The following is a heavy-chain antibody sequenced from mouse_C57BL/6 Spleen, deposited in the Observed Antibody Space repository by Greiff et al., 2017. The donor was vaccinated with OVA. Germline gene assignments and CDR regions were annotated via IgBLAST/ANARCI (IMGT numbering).Heavy chain of an antibody. Sequence: VKLQQPGAELVKPGASVKLSCKASGYTFTSYWMQWVKQRPGQGLEWIGEIDPSDSYTNYNQKFKGKATLTVDTSSSTAYMQLSSLTSEDSAVYYCARQLRLRDAMDYWGQGTSVTVSS. CDR2: IDPSDSYT. CDR1: GYTFTSYW. V-gene: IGHV1-50*01. D-gene: IGHD3-2*02. CDR3: ARQLRLRDAMDY. J-gene: IGHJ4*01.